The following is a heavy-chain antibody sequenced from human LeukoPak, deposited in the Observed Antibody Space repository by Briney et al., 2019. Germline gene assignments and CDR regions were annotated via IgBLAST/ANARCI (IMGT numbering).Heavy chain of an antibody. CDR2: INHSGST. J-gene: IGHJ4*02. Sequence: SETLSLTCAVYGESFSGYYWSWIRQPPGKGLEWIGEINHSGSTNYNPSLKSRVTISVVPSKNQFSLKLTSVTAADTAVYYCAREGSYSGSGSPPLDYWGQGTLVTVSS. CDR3: AREGSYSGSGSPPLDY. D-gene: IGHD3-10*01. V-gene: IGHV4-34*01. CDR1: GESFSGYY.